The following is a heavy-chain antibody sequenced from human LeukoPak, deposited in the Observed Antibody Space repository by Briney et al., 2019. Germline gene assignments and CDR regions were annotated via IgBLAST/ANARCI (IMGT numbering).Heavy chain of an antibody. D-gene: IGHD2-8*02. J-gene: IGHJ4*02. Sequence: ESGPTLFHPTPTLTLTYTFSGFSLPTRAVGVGWIRQPPAKAPECLSLIYLDNDRRYSPPLMSSLTITKDTSKNQVVLTMTNMDPVDTATYFCAHRVFQGGYWDSGKFDYWGQGAPVTVSS. CDR2: IYLDNDR. CDR3: AHRVFQGGYWDSGKFDY. V-gene: IGHV2-5*02. CDR1: GFSLPTRAVG.